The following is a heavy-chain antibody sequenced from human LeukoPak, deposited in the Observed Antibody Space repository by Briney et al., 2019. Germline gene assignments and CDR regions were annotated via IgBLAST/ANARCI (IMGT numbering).Heavy chain of an antibody. J-gene: IGHJ4*02. CDR1: GFTFSSYS. V-gene: IGHV3-64D*06. CDR3: VRRMATIDF. CDR2: INDNGDST. Sequence: GGSLRLSCSAPGFTFSSYSMHWVRQAPGKGLEYVSAINDNGDSTYYADSVKGRFTISRDNSKSTLYLQMSSLRAEDTALYYCVRRMATIDFWGQGTLVTVSS. D-gene: IGHD1-1*01.